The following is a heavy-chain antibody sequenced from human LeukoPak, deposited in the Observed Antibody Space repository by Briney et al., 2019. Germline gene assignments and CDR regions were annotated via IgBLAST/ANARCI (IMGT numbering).Heavy chain of an antibody. V-gene: IGHV1-18*04. J-gene: IGHJ4*02. Sequence: GASVKVSCKASGYTFTSYGISWVRQAPGQGLEWMGWISAYNGNTNYAQKLQGRVTMTTDTSTSTAYMELRSLRSDDTAVYNCARAARGSGWPNFDYWGQGTLVTVSS. CDR2: ISAYNGNT. CDR1: GYTFTSYG. D-gene: IGHD6-19*01. CDR3: ARAARGSGWPNFDY.